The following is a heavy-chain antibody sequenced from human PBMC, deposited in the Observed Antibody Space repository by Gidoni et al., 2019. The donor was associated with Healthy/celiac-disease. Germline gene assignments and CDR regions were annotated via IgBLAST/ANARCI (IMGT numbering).Heavy chain of an antibody. Sequence: QVQLQESGPGLVKPSETLSLTCTVPGGSVSSGSYYWSWIRQPPGKGLEWIGYIYYSGSTNYNPSLKSRVTISVDTSKNQFSLKLSSVTAADTAVYYCARDEGTQYGMDVWGQGTTVTVSS. J-gene: IGHJ6*02. CDR2: IYYSGST. V-gene: IGHV4-61*01. CDR3: ARDEGTQYGMDV. CDR1: GGSVSSGSYY. D-gene: IGHD3-10*01.